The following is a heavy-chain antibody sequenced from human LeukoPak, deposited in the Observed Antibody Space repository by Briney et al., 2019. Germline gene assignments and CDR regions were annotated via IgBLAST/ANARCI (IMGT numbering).Heavy chain of an antibody. CDR2: TYYRSKWYN. CDR1: GDSVSSNSAA. J-gene: IGHJ5*02. Sequence: SQTLSLTCAISGDSVSSNSAAWNWIRQSPSRGLEWLGRTYYRSKWYNDYAVSVKSRITINPDTSKNQFSLKLRSVTAADTAVYYCARLGCSGSSCYAVGDWFDPWGQGTLVTVSS. D-gene: IGHD2-15*01. CDR3: ARLGCSGSSCYAVGDWFDP. V-gene: IGHV6-1*01.